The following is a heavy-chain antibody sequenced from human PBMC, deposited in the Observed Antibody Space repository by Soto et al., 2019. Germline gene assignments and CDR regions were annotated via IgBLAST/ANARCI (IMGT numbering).Heavy chain of an antibody. CDR3: ARDANSGPDY. J-gene: IGHJ4*02. D-gene: IGHD5-12*01. CDR2: IWHDGSNK. V-gene: IGHV3-33*08. Sequence: GGSLRLSCVASGFTFSSHWMHWVRQAPGKGLVWVAGIWHDGSNKYHVDSVKGRFTISRDNSKNTLYLQMNSLRAEDTAVYFCARDANSGPDYWGQGTLVTVSS. CDR1: GFTFSSHW.